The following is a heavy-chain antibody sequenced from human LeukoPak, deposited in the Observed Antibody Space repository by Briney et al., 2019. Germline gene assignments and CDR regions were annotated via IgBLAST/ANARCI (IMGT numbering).Heavy chain of an antibody. CDR1: GYIFSNYG. Sequence: ASVKVSCKASGYIFSNYGISWVRQAPGHGLEWMGWISSAGNTNYAPKFQDRATMTTDTSTSTAYIELRSLRFDDTAVYYCARDFAWGSGGAPIDDDWLDPWGQGTLVTVSS. CDR3: ARDFAWGSGGAPIDDDWLDP. D-gene: IGHD7-27*01. CDR2: ISSAGNT. V-gene: IGHV1-18*01. J-gene: IGHJ5*02.